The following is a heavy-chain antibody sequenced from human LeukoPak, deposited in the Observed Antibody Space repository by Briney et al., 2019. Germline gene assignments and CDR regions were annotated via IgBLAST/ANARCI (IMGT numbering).Heavy chain of an antibody. Sequence: SETLSLTCAVYGGSFSGYYWSWIRQPPGKGLEWIGEINHSGSTNYNPSLKSRVTISVDTSKNQFSLKLSSVTAADTAVYYCARIISASGYMDVWGKGTTVTVSS. CDR3: ARIISASGYMDV. CDR1: GGSFSGYY. V-gene: IGHV4-34*01. CDR2: INHSGST. J-gene: IGHJ6*03.